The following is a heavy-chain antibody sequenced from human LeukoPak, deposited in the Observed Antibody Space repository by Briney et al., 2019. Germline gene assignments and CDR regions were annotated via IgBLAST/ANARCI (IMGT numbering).Heavy chain of an antibody. V-gene: IGHV4-59*01. CDR3: AREYYDSSGYFPSLRFDP. J-gene: IGHJ5*02. D-gene: IGHD3-22*01. CDR1: GGSISSYY. Sequence: PSETLSLTCTVSGGSISSYYWSWIRQPPGKGLEWIGYIYYSGSTNYNPSLKSRVTISVDTSKNQFSLKPSSVTAADTAVYYCAREYYDSSGYFPSLRFDPWGQGTLVTVSS. CDR2: IYYSGST.